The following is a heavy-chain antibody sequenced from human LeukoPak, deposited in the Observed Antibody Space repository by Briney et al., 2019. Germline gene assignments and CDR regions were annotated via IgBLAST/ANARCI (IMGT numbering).Heavy chain of an antibody. CDR1: GFTFSSYW. CDR2: IKQDGSEK. Sequence: TGGSLRLSCVASGFTFSSYWMSWVRQAPGKGLEWVANIKQDGSEKYYVDSVKGRFTISRDNAKNSLYLQMNSLRAEDTAVYYCARGALRFDPWGQGTLVTVSS. CDR3: ARGALRFDP. D-gene: IGHD5-12*01. V-gene: IGHV3-7*01. J-gene: IGHJ5*02.